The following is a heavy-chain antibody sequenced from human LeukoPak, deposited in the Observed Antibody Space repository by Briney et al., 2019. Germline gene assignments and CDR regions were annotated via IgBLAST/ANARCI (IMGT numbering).Heavy chain of an antibody. D-gene: IGHD2-2*01. Sequence: SETLSLTCAVYGGSFSGYYWSWIRQPPGKGLEWMGEINHSGSTNYNPSLKSRVTISVDTTKNQSSLKLSSVTAADTAVYYCARPSVPAAGYYYYYMDVWGKGTTVTVSS. CDR3: ARPSVPAAGYYYYYMDV. V-gene: IGHV4-34*01. J-gene: IGHJ6*03. CDR2: INHSGST. CDR1: GGSFSGYY.